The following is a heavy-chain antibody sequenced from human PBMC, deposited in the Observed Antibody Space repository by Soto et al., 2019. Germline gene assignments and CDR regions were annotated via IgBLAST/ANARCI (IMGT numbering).Heavy chain of an antibody. CDR3: ARARSTQNWNQNKSHYFDY. V-gene: IGHV4-34*01. J-gene: IGHJ4*02. CDR2: INHSGST. D-gene: IGHD1-1*01. CDR1: GESFSGYY. Sequence: SETLSLTCAVYGESFSGYYWSWIRQPPGKGLEWIGEINHSGSTNYNPSLKSRVTISVDTSKNQFSLKLSSVTAADTAVYYCARARSTQNWNQNKSHYFDYWGQGTLVTVSS.